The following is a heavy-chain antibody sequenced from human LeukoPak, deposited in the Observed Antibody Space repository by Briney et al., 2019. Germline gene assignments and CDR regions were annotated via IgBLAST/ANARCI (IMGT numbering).Heavy chain of an antibody. CDR2: ISDSSSYI. J-gene: IGHJ6*03. CDR3: ARRKYVPLRDPYYYYMDV. Sequence: GGSLRLSCPASGFTFSSYSMNWVRQAPGKGLEWVSSISDSSSYIYYADAVKGRFTISRDNAKNSLFLQINSLRAEDTAVYYCARRKYVPLRDPYYYYMDVWGKGTTVTVSS. D-gene: IGHD2-2*01. V-gene: IGHV3-21*01. CDR1: GFTFSSYS.